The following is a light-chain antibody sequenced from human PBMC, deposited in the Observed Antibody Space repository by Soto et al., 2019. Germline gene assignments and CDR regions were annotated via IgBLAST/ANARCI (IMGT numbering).Light chain of an antibody. CDR1: QAISNY. CDR3: QQYDNLPIT. CDR2: DAS. Sequence: DIQMTQSPSSLSASVGDRVTITCQASQAISNYLNWYQQKPGKAPKLLIYDASNLETGVPSRFSGSGSGTDFTFTISNLQPEDIATYYCQQYDNLPITFGQGTRLEIK. V-gene: IGKV1-33*01. J-gene: IGKJ5*01.